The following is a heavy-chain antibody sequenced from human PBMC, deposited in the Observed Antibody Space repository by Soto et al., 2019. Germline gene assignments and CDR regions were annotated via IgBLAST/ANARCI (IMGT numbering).Heavy chain of an antibody. D-gene: IGHD2-15*01. Sequence: SETLSLTCTVSGGSISSYYWSWLRQPPGKGLEWIGYIYYSGSTNYNPSLKSRVTISVDTSKNQFSLKLSSVTAADTAVYYCAREREADCSGGSCYLGNAFDIWGQGTMVTVS. CDR3: AREREADCSGGSCYLGNAFDI. V-gene: IGHV4-59*01. CDR1: GGSISSYY. J-gene: IGHJ3*02. CDR2: IYYSGST.